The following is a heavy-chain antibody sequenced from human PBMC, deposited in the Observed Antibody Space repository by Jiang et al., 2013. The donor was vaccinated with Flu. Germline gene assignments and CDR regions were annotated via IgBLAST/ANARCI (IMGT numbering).Heavy chain of an antibody. Sequence: CKASGGTFSSYAISWVRQAPGQGLEWMGGIIPIFGTANYAQKFQGRVTITADESTSTAYMELSSLRSEDTAVYYCARDSVLKVYYGSGSYFGYWGQGTLVTVSS. CDR3: ARDSVLKVYYGSGSYFGY. CDR1: GGTFSSYA. D-gene: IGHD3-10*01. CDR2: IIPIFGTA. J-gene: IGHJ4*02. V-gene: IGHV1-69*01.